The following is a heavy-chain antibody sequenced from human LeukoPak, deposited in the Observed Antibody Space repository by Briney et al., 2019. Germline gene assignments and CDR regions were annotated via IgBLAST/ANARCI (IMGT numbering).Heavy chain of an antibody. CDR2: INHSGST. CDR3: ARGGYGNPYYYYYYYMDV. D-gene: IGHD5-18*01. V-gene: IGHV4-34*01. CDR1: GGSFSGYY. Sequence: SETLSLTCAVYGGSFSGYYWSWIRQPPGKGLEWIGEINHSGSTNYNPSLKSRVTIPVDTSKNQFSLKLSSVTAADTAVYYCARGGYGNPYYYYYYYMDVWGKGTTVTVSS. J-gene: IGHJ6*03.